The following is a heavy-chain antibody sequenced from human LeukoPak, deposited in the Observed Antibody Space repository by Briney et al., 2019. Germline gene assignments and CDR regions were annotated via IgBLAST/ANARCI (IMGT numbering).Heavy chain of an antibody. Sequence: PGGSLRLSCAASEFTFSSYAMSWVRQAPGKGLEWVSAISGSGGSTYYADSVKGRFTISRDNSKNTLYLQMNSLRAEDTAVYYCANPDRGYYGSGSYYNGDYWGQGTLVTVSS. CDR3: ANPDRGYYGSGSYYNGDY. D-gene: IGHD3-10*01. CDR2: ISGSGGST. CDR1: EFTFSSYA. V-gene: IGHV3-23*01. J-gene: IGHJ4*02.